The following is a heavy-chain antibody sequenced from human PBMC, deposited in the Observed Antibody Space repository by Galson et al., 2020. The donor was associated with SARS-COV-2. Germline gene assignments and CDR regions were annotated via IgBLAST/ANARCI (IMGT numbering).Heavy chain of an antibody. CDR1: GFPLTNYD. CDR2: MKPPSNIA. Sequence: ASVTVSSKASGFPLTNYDINWERQATGQGLEWMGWMKPPSNIADYAQRFQGRVTMTWDTSSNTAYMELNSLRSEDTAVYYCARPGSSGWYLSGYYGLDGWGQGTTVTVSS. J-gene: IGHJ6*02. D-gene: IGHD6-19*01. V-gene: IGHV1-8*02. CDR3: ARPGSSGWYLSGYYGLDG.